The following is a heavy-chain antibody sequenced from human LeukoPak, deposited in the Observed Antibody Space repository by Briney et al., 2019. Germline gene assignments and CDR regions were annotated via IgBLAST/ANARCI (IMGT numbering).Heavy chain of an antibody. CDR3: ARDNMVRGVTTYYYGMDV. J-gene: IGHJ6*02. CDR2: IYYSGST. Sequence: SETLSLTCTVSGGSISSYYWSWIRQPPGKGLEWIGYIYYSGSTNYNPSLKSRVTTSVDTSKNQFSLKLSSVTAADTAVYYCARDNMVRGVTTYYYGMDVWGQGTTVTVSS. D-gene: IGHD3-10*01. CDR1: GGSISSYY. V-gene: IGHV4-59*01.